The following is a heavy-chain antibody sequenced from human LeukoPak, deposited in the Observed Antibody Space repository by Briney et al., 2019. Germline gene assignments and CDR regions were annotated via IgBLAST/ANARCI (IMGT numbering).Heavy chain of an antibody. J-gene: IGHJ4*02. CDR1: GGSISSYY. Sequence: SETLSLTCTVSGGSISSYYWSWIRQPPGKGLEWIGYIYYSGSTNYNPSLKSRVTISVDTSKNQFSLKLSSVTAADTAVYYCARDVTNWGWDYWGQGTLVTVSS. D-gene: IGHD7-27*01. CDR3: ARDVTNWGWDY. V-gene: IGHV4-59*01. CDR2: IYYSGST.